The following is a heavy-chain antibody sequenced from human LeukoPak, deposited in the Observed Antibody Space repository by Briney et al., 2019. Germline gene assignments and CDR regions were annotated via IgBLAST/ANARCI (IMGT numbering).Heavy chain of an antibody. CDR2: ITSGGGSI. CDR3: ARWIDGFDV. CDR1: GFTFSDYS. V-gene: IGHV3-11*01. Sequence: PGGSLRLSCTASGFTFSDYSLSWIRQSPGKGLEWISYITSGGGSIFYADFVEGRFTISRDNAENSLYLQLNSLRDEDTAVYYRARWIDGFDVWGQGTMVTVSS. D-gene: IGHD2-2*03. J-gene: IGHJ3*01.